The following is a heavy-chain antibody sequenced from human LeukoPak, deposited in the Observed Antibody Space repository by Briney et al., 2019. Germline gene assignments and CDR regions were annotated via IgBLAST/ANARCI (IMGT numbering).Heavy chain of an antibody. CDR1: GYSFTSFW. CDR2: IYPGDSDT. J-gene: IGHJ3*02. V-gene: IGHV5-51*01. CDR3: ARHLRLDGYYDFWSGYYTEDAFDI. Sequence: GESLKISCKGSGYSFTSFWIAWVRQMPGKGLECMGIIYPGDSDTRYSPSFQGQVTISADKSISTAYLQWSSLKASDTAIYYCARHLRLDGYYDFWSGYYTEDAFDIWGQGTMVTVSS. D-gene: IGHD3-3*01.